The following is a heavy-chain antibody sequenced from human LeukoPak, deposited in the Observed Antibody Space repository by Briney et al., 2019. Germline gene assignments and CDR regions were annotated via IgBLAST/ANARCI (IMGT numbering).Heavy chain of an antibody. CDR2: ISGSGGST. CDR3: AKDSGSYSDFDY. Sequence: PGGSLRLSCAASGFTFSSYSMNWVRQAPGKGLEWVSAISGSGGSTYYADSVKGRFTISRDNSKNTLYLQMNSLRAEDTAVYYCAKDSGSYSDFDYWGQGTLVTVSS. CDR1: GFTFSSYS. V-gene: IGHV3-23*01. D-gene: IGHD1-26*01. J-gene: IGHJ4*02.